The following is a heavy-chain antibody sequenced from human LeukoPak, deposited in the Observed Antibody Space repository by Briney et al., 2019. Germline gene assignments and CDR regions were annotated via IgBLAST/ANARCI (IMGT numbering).Heavy chain of an antibody. D-gene: IGHD2-15*01. V-gene: IGHV1-2*04. CDR2: INPTNGVA. CDR3: ARESPLGYCSAGSCYSSHFDY. CDR1: GYTFTGYY. Sequence: ASVKVSCKASGYTFTGYYMHWVRQAPGQGLEWMGRINPTNGVANYAQKFQGWVSMTRDRSIDTVYMELSRLTSDDTAMYYCARESPLGYCSAGSCYSSHFDYWGQGTLVIVSS. J-gene: IGHJ4*02.